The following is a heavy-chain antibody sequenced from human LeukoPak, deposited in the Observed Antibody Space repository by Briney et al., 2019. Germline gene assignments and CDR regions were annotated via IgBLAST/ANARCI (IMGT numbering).Heavy chain of an antibody. CDR1: GFTFSSYS. Sequence: PGGSLRLSCAASGFTFSSYSMNWVRQAPGKGLEWVSAISGSGGSTYYADSVKGRFTISRDNSKNTLYLQMNSLRAEDTAVYYCAKDGWELLAFDIWGQGTMVTVSS. D-gene: IGHD1-26*01. CDR2: ISGSGGST. CDR3: AKDGWELLAFDI. J-gene: IGHJ3*02. V-gene: IGHV3-23*01.